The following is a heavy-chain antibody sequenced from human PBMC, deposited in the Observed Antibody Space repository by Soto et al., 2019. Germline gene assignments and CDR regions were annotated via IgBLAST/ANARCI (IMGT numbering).Heavy chain of an antibody. Sequence: GGSLRLSCAASGFTFSSYAMHWVRQAPGKGLEWVAVISYDGSNKYYADSVKGRFTISRDNSKNTLYLQMNSLRAEDTAVYYCAREHKYSGSRHPYYYYYGMDVWGQGTTVTVS. CDR2: ISYDGSNK. CDR1: GFTFSSYA. V-gene: IGHV3-30-3*01. CDR3: AREHKYSGSRHPYYYYYGMDV. D-gene: IGHD1-26*01. J-gene: IGHJ6*02.